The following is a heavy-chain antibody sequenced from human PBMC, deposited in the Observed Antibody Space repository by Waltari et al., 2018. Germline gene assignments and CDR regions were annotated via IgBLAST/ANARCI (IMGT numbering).Heavy chain of an antibody. Sequence: QVQLQQWGAGLLKPSETLSLTCAVYGGSFSGYYWSWIRQPPGKGLEWIGEINHSGSTNYNPSLKSRVTISVDPSKNQFSLKLSSVTAADTAVYYCARVRATYDYVWGSYRYKGAYFDYWGQGTLVTVSS. D-gene: IGHD3-16*02. V-gene: IGHV4-34*01. J-gene: IGHJ4*02. CDR1: GGSFSGYY. CDR2: INHSGST. CDR3: ARVRATYDYVWGSYRYKGAYFDY.